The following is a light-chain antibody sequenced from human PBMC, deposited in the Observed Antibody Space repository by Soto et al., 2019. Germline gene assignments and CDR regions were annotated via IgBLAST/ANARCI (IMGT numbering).Light chain of an antibody. Sequence: EIVLTQSPGTLSLAPGERATLSCRASQSISITSLAWYQQKPGQAPRLLIYGTSSRATAIPDRFSGRGSGTDFTLTISRLEPEDSAVYYWQQYASAPITFGQGTRLEIK. CDR3: QQYASAPIT. CDR2: GTS. J-gene: IGKJ5*01. CDR1: QSISITS. V-gene: IGKV3-20*01.